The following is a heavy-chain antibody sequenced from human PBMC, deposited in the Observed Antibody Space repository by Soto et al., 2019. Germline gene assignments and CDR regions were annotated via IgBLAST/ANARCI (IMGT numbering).Heavy chain of an antibody. CDR1: GFTFSDYY. Sequence: QVQLVESGGGLVKAGGSLRLSCAASGFTFSDYYMSWVRQAPGRGLEWVSYISSSGTDEYYADSVKSRFIISRDNAKNSLYLQMSSLRAEDTAIYFCARDSPPYDNSGFYLDYWGQGTLVTVSS. V-gene: IGHV3-11*01. D-gene: IGHD3-22*01. CDR3: ARDSPPYDNSGFYLDY. CDR2: ISSSGTDE. J-gene: IGHJ4*02.